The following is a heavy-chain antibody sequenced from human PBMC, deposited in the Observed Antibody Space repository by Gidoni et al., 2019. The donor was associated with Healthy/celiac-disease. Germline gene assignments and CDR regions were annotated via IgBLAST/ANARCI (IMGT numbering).Heavy chain of an antibody. CDR2: IYYSGST. V-gene: IGHV4-39*07. J-gene: IGHJ4*02. Sequence: QLQLQESGPGLVKPSETLSLTCTVSGGSISSSSYYWGWLRQPPGKGLEWIGSIYYSGSTYYNPSLKSRVTISVDTSKNQFSLKLSSVTAADTAVYYCARDAHYGSGSFFDYWGQGTLVTVSS. CDR1: GGSISSSSYY. D-gene: IGHD3-10*01. CDR3: ARDAHYGSGSFFDY.